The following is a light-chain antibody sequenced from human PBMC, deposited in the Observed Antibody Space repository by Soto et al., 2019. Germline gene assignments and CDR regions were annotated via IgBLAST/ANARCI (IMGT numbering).Light chain of an antibody. V-gene: IGLV1-44*01. Sequence: QSVLTQPPSASGTPGQRVTISCSGSSSNIGSNTVNWYQQLPGTAPKLLIYTNSERPSGVPDRFSASKSGTSASLAISGLQSEDEADYYCAAWDDSLNGWVFGGGTKVTVL. CDR3: AAWDDSLNGWV. J-gene: IGLJ3*02. CDR1: SSNIGSNT. CDR2: TNS.